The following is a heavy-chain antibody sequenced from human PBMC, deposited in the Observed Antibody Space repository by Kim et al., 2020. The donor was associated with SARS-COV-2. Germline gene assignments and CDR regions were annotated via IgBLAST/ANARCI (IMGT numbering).Heavy chain of an antibody. Sequence: PSFQGTVTISADKSISTAYLQWSSLKASDTAMYYCARQGSGSYSYYFDYWGQGTLVTVSS. J-gene: IGHJ4*02. D-gene: IGHD3-10*01. V-gene: IGHV5-51*01. CDR3: ARQGSGSYSYYFDY.